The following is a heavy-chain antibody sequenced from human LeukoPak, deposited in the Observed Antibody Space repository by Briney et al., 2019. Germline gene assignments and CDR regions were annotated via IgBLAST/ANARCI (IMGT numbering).Heavy chain of an antibody. CDR1: GGSISNYY. J-gene: IGHJ4*02. V-gene: IGHV4-59*01. Sequence: SETLSLTCTVSGGSISNYYWSWIRQPPGKGLEWIGYIYYSGSTNYNPSLRSRVTISVDTSKNQFSLKLSSVTAADTPVYYCARLAGYWGQGTLVTVSS. D-gene: IGHD3-10*01. CDR3: ARLAGY. CDR2: IYYSGST.